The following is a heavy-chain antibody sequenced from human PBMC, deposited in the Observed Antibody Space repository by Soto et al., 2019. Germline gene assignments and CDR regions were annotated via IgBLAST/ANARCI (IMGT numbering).Heavy chain of an antibody. V-gene: IGHV3-11*01. J-gene: IGHJ4*02. CDR1: GFTFSDYY. D-gene: IGHD5-12*01. CDR2: ISSSGSTI. CDR3: ARDVDIVASPFDY. Sequence: PGVSLRLSCAASGFTFSDYYMSWIRQAPGKGLEWVSYISSSGSTIYYADSVKGRFTISRDNAKTSLYLQMNSLRAEDTAVYYCARDVDIVASPFDYWGQGTLVTVSS.